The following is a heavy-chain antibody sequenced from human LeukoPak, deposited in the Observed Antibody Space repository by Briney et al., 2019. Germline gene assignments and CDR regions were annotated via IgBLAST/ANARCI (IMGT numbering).Heavy chain of an antibody. V-gene: IGHV4-59*01. CDR2: IYYSGST. Sequence: SETLSLTCTVSGGSISSYYWSWIRQPPGQGLEWIGYIYYSGSTNYNPSLKSRVTVSVDTSKNQFSLKLSSVTAADTAVYYCARGRQLHFGSSWHPEYFQHWGQGTLVTVSS. CDR1: GGSISSYY. CDR3: ARGRQLHFGSSWHPEYFQH. J-gene: IGHJ1*01. D-gene: IGHD6-13*01.